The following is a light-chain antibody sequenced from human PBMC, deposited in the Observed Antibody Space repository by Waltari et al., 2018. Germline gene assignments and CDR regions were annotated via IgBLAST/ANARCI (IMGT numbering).Light chain of an antibody. CDR2: GAS. Sequence: EIVLTQSPGTLSLSPGERATLSCRARQTVRTTYLAWYQQKPGQAPTLLIYGASSRATGIPDRFSGSGSGTDFSLTISRLEPEDFAVYYCQQYDSSPLTFGGGTKVEIK. J-gene: IGKJ4*02. CDR1: QTVRTTY. V-gene: IGKV3-20*01. CDR3: QQYDSSPLT.